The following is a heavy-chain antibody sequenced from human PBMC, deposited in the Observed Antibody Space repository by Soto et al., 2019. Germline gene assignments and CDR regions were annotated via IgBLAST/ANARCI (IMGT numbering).Heavy chain of an antibody. Sequence: SETLSLTCGVSGGSVSRDNWWSWVRQAPGKGLEWIGEIHHSGSTNYSPPLKSRVTMSVDKSRNQFSLKLTSVTAADTAVYYCAENGSYDLVNWGQGTRVTVS. CDR3: AENGSYDLVN. CDR2: IHHSGST. J-gene: IGHJ4*02. CDR1: GGSVSRDNW. V-gene: IGHV4-4*02. D-gene: IGHD3-16*01.